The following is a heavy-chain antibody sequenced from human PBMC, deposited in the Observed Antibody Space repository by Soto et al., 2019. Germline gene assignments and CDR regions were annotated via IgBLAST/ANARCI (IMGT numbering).Heavy chain of an antibody. CDR3: ARDRNGNCGGDCYLYYYGMDV. Sequence: SETLSLTCAVSSGSISSSNWWSWVRQPPGKGLEWIGEIYHSGSTNYNPSLKSRVTISVDKSKNQFSLKLSSVTAADTAVYYCARDRNGNCGGDCYLYYYGMDVWGQGTTVTVSS. D-gene: IGHD2-21*02. V-gene: IGHV4-4*02. CDR2: IYHSGST. J-gene: IGHJ6*02. CDR1: SGSISSSNW.